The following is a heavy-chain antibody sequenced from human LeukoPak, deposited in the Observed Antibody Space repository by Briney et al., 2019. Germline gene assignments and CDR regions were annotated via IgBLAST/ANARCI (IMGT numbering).Heavy chain of an antibody. V-gene: IGHV1-18*01. D-gene: IGHD6-13*01. Sequence: ASVKVSCKASGYTFTSYGISWVRQAPGQGLEWMGWISAYNGNTNYAQKLQGRVTMTTDTSTSTAYMELRSLRSDDTAVYYCARDRGGIAAAGTPDYWGQGTLVTVSP. CDR1: GYTFTSYG. CDR3: ARDRGGIAAAGTPDY. J-gene: IGHJ4*02. CDR2: ISAYNGNT.